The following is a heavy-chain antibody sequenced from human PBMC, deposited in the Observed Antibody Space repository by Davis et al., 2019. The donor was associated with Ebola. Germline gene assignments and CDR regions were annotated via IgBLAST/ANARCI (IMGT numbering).Heavy chain of an antibody. J-gene: IGHJ2*01. CDR2: ISSSSSTI. D-gene: IGHD5-18*01. Sequence: GESLKISCASSGFTVRSNYMNWVRQAPGKGLEWVSYISSSSSTIYYADSVKGRFTISRDNAKNSLYLQMNSLRDEDTAVYYCARRYSYGSFSYWYFDLWGRGTLVTVSS. CDR1: GFTVRSNY. CDR3: ARRYSYGSFSYWYFDL. V-gene: IGHV3-48*02.